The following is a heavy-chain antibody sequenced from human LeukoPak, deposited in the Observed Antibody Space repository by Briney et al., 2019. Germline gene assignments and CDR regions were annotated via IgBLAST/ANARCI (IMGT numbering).Heavy chain of an antibody. D-gene: IGHD6-19*01. J-gene: IGHJ4*02. CDR1: GYSISSGYY. V-gene: IGHV4-38-2*02. CDR2: IYHSGST. Sequence: SETLSLTCTVSGYSISSGYYWGWILQPPGKGLEWIGSIYHSGSTYYNPSLKSRVTISVDTSKNQFSLKLSSVTAADTAVYYCATATSGSGWAIDYLGQGTLVTVSS. CDR3: ATATSGSGWAIDY.